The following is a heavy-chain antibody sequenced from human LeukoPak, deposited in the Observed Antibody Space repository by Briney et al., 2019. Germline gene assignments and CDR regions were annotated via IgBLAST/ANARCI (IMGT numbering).Heavy chain of an antibody. CDR2: INPNSGDT. CDR3: ARSAVVISAAGTLNWFDS. J-gene: IGHJ5*01. V-gene: IGHV1-2*06. D-gene: IGHD6-13*01. CDR1: GYTFTGYH. Sequence: ASVKVSCTASGYTFTGYHMHWVRQAPGQGLEWMGRINPNSGDTNYAQKFQGRVTMTRDTSISTAYMELSRLRSDDTAVYYCARSAVVISAAGTLNWFDSWGQGTQVTVSS.